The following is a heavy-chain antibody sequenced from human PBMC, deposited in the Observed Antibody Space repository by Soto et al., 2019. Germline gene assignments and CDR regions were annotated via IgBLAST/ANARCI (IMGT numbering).Heavy chain of an antibody. J-gene: IGHJ3*02. Sequence: EVQLVESGGGLVQPGRSLRLSCAASGFTFHDSAMHWVRQAPGKGLEWVSSIAWDSVTIAYADSVKGRFTISRDNAQNSLYLQMKSLRAEDTAFYYCAKGAAPGIFSHLDIWGQGTMVSVSS. D-gene: IGHD3-9*01. V-gene: IGHV3-9*01. CDR3: AKGAAPGIFSHLDI. CDR1: GFTFHDSA. CDR2: IAWDSVTI.